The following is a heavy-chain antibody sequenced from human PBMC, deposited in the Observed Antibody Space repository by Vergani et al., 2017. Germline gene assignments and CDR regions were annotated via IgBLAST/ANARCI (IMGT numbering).Heavy chain of an antibody. CDR3: AKAGSVTSGSLQYNYYMDV. J-gene: IGHJ6*03. CDR1: GFSFSSHA. D-gene: IGHD3-10*01. CDR2: ISNDGSKK. V-gene: IGHV3-30*18. Sequence: QVQLAESGGGRVQPGRSLRLSCAASGFSFSSHAIHWVRQAPGKGLEWVAVISNDGSKKYYADSVKGRFTISRDNSKNTLDLQMNSLTTQDTAVYYCAKAGSVTSGSLQYNYYMDVWGKGTMVTVS.